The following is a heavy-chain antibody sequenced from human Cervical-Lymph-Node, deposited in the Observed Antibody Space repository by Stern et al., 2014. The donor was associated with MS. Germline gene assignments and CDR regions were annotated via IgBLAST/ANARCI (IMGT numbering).Heavy chain of an antibody. CDR2: IYPGDSET. J-gene: IGHJ4*02. CDR1: GFKFSIYW. Sequence: EVKLVESGAELIRPGESLKISCKGSGFKFSIYWIAWVRQMPGKGLEWMGIIYPGDSETRYSPSFPGQVTMSADKSPSTAYLQWSSLNASDTAMYFCARQTTAWASDVWGQGTLVTVSS. CDR3: ARQTTAWASDV. D-gene: IGHD1-14*01. V-gene: IGHV5-51*01.